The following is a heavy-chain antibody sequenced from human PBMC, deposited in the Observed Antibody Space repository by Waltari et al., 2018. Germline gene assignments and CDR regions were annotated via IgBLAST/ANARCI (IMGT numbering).Heavy chain of an antibody. V-gene: IGHV3-48*03. Sequence: DVQLVESGGGLVQPGGSLRLSCEASGFTFSDYAMTGVRQAPGKGLEWLSHISGSGFTTYYAGAVKGRFTVSRDDAKNSLHLQMNSLSVEDTAIYYCARVSKGIHFDYWGQGTLVTVSS. CDR2: ISGSGFTT. CDR1: GFTFSDYA. CDR3: ARVSKGIHFDY. J-gene: IGHJ4*02.